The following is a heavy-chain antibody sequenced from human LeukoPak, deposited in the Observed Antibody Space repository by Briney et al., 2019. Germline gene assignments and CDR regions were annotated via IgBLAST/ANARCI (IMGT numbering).Heavy chain of an antibody. Sequence: ASVKVSCKASGYTFTGYYMHWVRQAPGQGLEWMGWINPNSGGTNYEQKFQGRVTMTRDTSISTAYMELSRLRSDDTAVYYCARDDGSAQIDYWGQGTLVTVSS. CDR3: ARDDGSAQIDY. CDR1: GYTFTGYY. D-gene: IGHD6-25*01. CDR2: INPNSGGT. J-gene: IGHJ4*02. V-gene: IGHV1-2*02.